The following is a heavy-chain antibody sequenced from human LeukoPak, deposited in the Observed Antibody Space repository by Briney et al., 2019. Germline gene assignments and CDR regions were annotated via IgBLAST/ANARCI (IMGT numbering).Heavy chain of an antibody. V-gene: IGHV4-38-2*01. D-gene: IGHD1-1*01. CDR3: ARRRTGTTLNPNYFDY. CDR1: GYSISSGYY. CDR2: IYHSGST. J-gene: IGHJ4*02. Sequence: SETLSLTCAVSGYSISSGYYWGWIRQSPGKGLEWIGNIYHSGSTCYNPSLKSRVIISVDTSKNQFSLNLSSVTAADTAVYYRARRRTGTTLNPNYFDYWGQGTLVTVSS.